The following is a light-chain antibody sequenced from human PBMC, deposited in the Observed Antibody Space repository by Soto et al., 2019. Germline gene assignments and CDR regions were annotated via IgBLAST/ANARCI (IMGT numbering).Light chain of an antibody. CDR3: QQYESFSVT. Sequence: DIQITQSPSTLSTSVGDTVTLTSRASQRIGGWLAWHQQKPGKAPKLLIYDVSALKRGVPPRFSGSGSGTEFTLTISSLQPEDFATYYCQQYESFSVTFGQGTKVDIK. CDR2: DVS. CDR1: QRIGGW. J-gene: IGKJ1*01. V-gene: IGKV1-5*01.